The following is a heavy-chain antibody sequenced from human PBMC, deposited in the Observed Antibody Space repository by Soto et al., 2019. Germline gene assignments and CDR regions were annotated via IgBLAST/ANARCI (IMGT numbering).Heavy chain of an antibody. Sequence: WSLRLSCAASVFTFSSYWMSWVRQAPGKGLEWVANIKQDGSEKYYVDSVKGRFTISRDNAKNSLYLQMNSLRAEDTAVYYCARDLSSSDYWGQGTLVTVSS. CDR2: IKQDGSEK. CDR1: VFTFSSYW. D-gene: IGHD6-6*01. J-gene: IGHJ4*02. CDR3: ARDLSSSDY. V-gene: IGHV3-7*01.